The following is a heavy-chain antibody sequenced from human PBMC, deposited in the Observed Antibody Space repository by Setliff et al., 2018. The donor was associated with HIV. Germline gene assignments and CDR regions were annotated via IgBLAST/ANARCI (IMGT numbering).Heavy chain of an antibody. Sequence: GGSLRLSCAASGFTFSSYAMSWVRQAPGKGLEWVSLIYSGGSSTYYADSVKDRFTISRDNSKNMLYLEMNSLRAEDTAVYYCAKVGTYSSTWYFDLWGRGTLVTVSS. CDR1: GFTFSSYA. J-gene: IGHJ2*01. D-gene: IGHD6-13*01. CDR2: IYSGGSST. CDR3: AKVGTYSSTWYFDL. V-gene: IGHV3-23*03.